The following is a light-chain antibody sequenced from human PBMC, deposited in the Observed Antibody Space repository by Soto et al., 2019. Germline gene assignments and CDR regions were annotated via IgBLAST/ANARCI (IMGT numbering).Light chain of an antibody. CDR3: QQYGSSPPT. CDR2: GAS. CDR1: QSVQFNY. Sequence: VMTQSPLSLPVTLGQPATLSCRASQSVQFNYVAWYQQKPGQAPRLLIYGASSRATGIPDRFSGSGSGTDFTLTISRLEPEDFAVYYCQQYGSSPPTFGPGTKVDIK. J-gene: IGKJ3*01. V-gene: IGKV3-20*01.